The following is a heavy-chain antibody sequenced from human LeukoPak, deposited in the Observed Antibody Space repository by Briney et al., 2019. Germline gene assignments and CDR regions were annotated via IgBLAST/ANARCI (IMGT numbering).Heavy chain of an antibody. CDR3: ARSSGWKYNIDY. CDR2: INPNSGGT. V-gene: IGHV1-2*02. CDR1: GYTFTSYG. J-gene: IGHJ4*02. D-gene: IGHD6-19*01. Sequence: ASVKVSCKASGYTFTSYGISWVRQAPGQGLEWMGWINPNSGGTNYAQKFQGRVTMTRDTSISTAYMELSRLGSDDTAMYYCARSSGWKYNIDYWGQGTLVTVSS.